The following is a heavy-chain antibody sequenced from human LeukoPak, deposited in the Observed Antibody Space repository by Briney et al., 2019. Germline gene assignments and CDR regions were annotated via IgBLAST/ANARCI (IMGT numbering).Heavy chain of an antibody. Sequence: SETLSLTCTVSAGSISTYYWSWIRQPPGKGLERIGYVYYTGNTDYNPSLKSRVTISVDTSKKQFSLNLRSVSAADTAVYYCARGAESYYDRHFDYWGQGTLVTVSS. CDR2: VYYTGNT. J-gene: IGHJ4*02. CDR1: AGSISTYY. CDR3: ARGAESYYDRHFDY. D-gene: IGHD1-26*01. V-gene: IGHV4-59*01.